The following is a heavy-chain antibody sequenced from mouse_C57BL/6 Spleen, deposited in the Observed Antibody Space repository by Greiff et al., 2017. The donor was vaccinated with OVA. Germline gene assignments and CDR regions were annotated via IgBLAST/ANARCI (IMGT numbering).Heavy chain of an antibody. CDR1: GYTFTSYW. CDR2: IHPNRGST. D-gene: IGHD2-14*01. Sequence: VQLQQPGAELVKPGASVKLSCKASGYTFTSYWMHWVKQRPGQGLAWIGMIHPNRGSTNYNEKFKSKATLTVDKSSSTAYMQLSRRTSDDSAGYYGARLERYVGGWGKSATLTFDS. V-gene: IGHV1-64*01. CDR3: ARLERYVGG. J-gene: IGHJ2*01.